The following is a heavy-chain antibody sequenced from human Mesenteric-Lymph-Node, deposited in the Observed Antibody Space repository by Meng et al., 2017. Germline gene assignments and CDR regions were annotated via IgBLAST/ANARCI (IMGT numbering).Heavy chain of an antibody. J-gene: IGHJ4*02. V-gene: IGHV1-18*01. D-gene: IGHD1-26*01. CDR3: ARVEVGITSGDY. CDR1: GYTFTNYG. CDR2: INAYNGDT. Sequence: QAQMVQSGGEVKKPWASVQFSCKASGYTFTNYGITWVRQAPGQGLEWMGWINAYNGDTNYAQTLQGRVTMTTDTSTSTAYMELRSLRSDDTAVYYCARVEVGITSGDYWGQGTLVTVSS.